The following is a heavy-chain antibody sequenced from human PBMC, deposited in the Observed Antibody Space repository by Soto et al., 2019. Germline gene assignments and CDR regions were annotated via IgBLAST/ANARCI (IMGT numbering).Heavy chain of an antibody. CDR2: IIPVLATP. CDR1: GGTFSRSA. J-gene: IGHJ4*02. CDR3: ARDSTVTNAFEY. Sequence: QVQLVQSGAEVKKPGSSVKVSCKASGGTFSRSAISWVRQAPGQGLEWMGTIIPVLATPKYAQKFQGRVTITADESTSTVYMELYSLMSEDTAFYYCARDSTVTNAFEYWGQGPLVTVSS. V-gene: IGHV1-69*11. D-gene: IGHD4-17*01.